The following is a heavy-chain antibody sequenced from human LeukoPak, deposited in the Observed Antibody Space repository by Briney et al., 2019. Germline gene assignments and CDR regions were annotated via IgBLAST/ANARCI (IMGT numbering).Heavy chain of an antibody. CDR3: AKDGDYGDYFDY. CDR1: GFTFSSYG. V-gene: IGHV3-30*18. D-gene: IGHD4-17*01. Sequence: PGGSLRLSCAASGFTFSSYGMHWVRQVPGKGLEWVAVISYDGSNKYYADSVKGRFTISRDNSKNTLYLQMNSLRAEDTAAYYCAKDGDYGDYFDYWGQGTLVTVSS. J-gene: IGHJ4*02. CDR2: ISYDGSNK.